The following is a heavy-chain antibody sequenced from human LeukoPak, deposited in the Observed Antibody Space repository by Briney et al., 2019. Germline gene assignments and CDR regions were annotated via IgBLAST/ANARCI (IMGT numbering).Heavy chain of an antibody. Sequence: KPSATLSLTCAVSGGSFSGYYWNWIRQPPGKGLEWIGEINHSGSTNYNPSLKSRVTISVDTSKNQFSLKLISVTAADTAVYYCARGRAPLDYWGQGTLVTVSS. J-gene: IGHJ4*02. CDR3: ARGRAPLDY. V-gene: IGHV4-34*01. CDR1: GGSFSGYY. CDR2: INHSGST.